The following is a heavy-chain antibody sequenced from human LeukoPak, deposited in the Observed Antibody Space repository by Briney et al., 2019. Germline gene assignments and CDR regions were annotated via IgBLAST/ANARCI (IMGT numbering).Heavy chain of an antibody. V-gene: IGHV3-66*01. J-gene: IGHJ5*02. CDR2: IYSGGNT. Sequence: GGSLRLSCAASGFTVSSNYMRWVRQAPGKGLQWVSVIYSGGNTYYADSVKGRFTISRDNAKNSSYLQMNSLRAEDTAVYYCARGTYYYDSSGLNWFDPWGQGTLVTVSS. D-gene: IGHD3-22*01. CDR1: GFTVSSNY. CDR3: ARGTYYYDSSGLNWFDP.